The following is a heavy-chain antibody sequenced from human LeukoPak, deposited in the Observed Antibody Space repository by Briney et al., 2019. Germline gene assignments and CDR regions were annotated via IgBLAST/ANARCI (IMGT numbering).Heavy chain of an antibody. CDR3: ASNMDYGGNSGDY. CDR1: GYTFTSYG. CDR2: ISAYSGNT. D-gene: IGHD4-23*01. Sequence: ASVKVSCKASGYTFTSYGISWVRQAPGQGLEWMGWISAYSGNTGYAQKFQGRVTMTRNTSISTAYMELSSLRSEDTAVYYCASNMDYGGNSGDYWGQGTLVTVSS. J-gene: IGHJ4*02. V-gene: IGHV1-8*02.